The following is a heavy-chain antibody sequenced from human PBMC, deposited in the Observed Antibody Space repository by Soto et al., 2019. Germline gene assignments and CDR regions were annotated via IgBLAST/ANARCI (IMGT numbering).Heavy chain of an antibody. V-gene: IGHV3-23*01. CDR1: GFTFSTYG. CDR3: AKFRTNYDILTDFDY. J-gene: IGHJ4*02. D-gene: IGHD3-9*01. CDR2: ISSSGGST. Sequence: WGSLRLSCAASGFTFSTYGMGWVRQAPGKGLEWVSSISSSGGSTYYADSVKGRFTISRDNSKNTLYLQMNSLRAEDTAVYYCAKFRTNYDILTDFDYWGQGTLVTVSS.